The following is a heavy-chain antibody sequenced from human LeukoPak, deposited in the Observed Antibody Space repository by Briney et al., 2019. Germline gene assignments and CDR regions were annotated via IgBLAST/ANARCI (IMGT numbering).Heavy chain of an antibody. CDR3: AITARIPEA. V-gene: IGHV3-11*03. CDR1: GFTFSDYY. Sequence: GGSLRLSCAASGFTFSDYYMSWIRQAPRKGLGSISYISGSGSDTNYADSVRGRFTISRDNAKNSLYLQMNSLTADDTAVYYCAITARIPEAWGQGTLVTVSS. J-gene: IGHJ4*02. CDR2: ISGSGSDT. D-gene: IGHD1-14*01.